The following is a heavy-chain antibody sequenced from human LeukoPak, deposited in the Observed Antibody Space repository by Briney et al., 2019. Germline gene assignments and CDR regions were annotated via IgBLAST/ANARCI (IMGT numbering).Heavy chain of an antibody. CDR3: ARGGYCSGGSCYEIGWFDP. V-gene: IGHV4-4*02. CDR1: GFTVDTSAM. Sequence: PGGSLRLSCAASGFTVDTSAMSWVRQPPGKGLEWIGEIYHSGSTNYNPSLKSRVTISVDKSKNQFSLKLSSVTAADTAVYYCARGGYCSGGSCYEIGWFDPWGQGTLVTVSS. CDR2: IYHSGST. J-gene: IGHJ5*02. D-gene: IGHD2-15*01.